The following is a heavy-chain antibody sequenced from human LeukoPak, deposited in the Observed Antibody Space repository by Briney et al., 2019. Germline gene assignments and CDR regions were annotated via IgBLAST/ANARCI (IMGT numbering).Heavy chain of an antibody. CDR1: GYTFTSYA. CDR3: ARERESGWYLKVGYYGMDV. V-gene: IGHV1-3*01. J-gene: IGHJ6*02. CDR2: INAGNGNT. Sequence: ASVKVSCKASGYTFTSYAMHWVRQAPGQRLEWMGWINAGNGNTKYSQKFQGRVTITRDTSASTAYMELSSLRSEDTAVYYCARERESGWYLKVGYYGMDVWGQGTTVTVSS. D-gene: IGHD6-19*01.